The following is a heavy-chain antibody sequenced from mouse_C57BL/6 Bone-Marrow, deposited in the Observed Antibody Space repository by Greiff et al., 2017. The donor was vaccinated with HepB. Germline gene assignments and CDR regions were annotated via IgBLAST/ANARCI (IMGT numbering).Heavy chain of an antibody. V-gene: IGHV1-22*01. CDR3: ARRAPITTVVAHWYFDV. CDR1: GYTFTDYN. D-gene: IGHD1-1*01. Sequence: EVQLQQSGPELVKPGASVKMSCKASGYTFTDYNMHWVKQSHGKSLEWIGYINPNNGGTSYNQKFKGKATLTVNKSSSTAYMELRSLTSEDSAVYYWARRAPITTVVAHWYFDVWGTGTTVTVSS. J-gene: IGHJ1*03. CDR2: INPNNGGT.